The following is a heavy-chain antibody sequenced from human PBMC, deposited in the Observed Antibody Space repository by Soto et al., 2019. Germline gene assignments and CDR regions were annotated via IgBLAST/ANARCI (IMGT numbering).Heavy chain of an antibody. CDR2: ISWDGGST. Sequence: GGSLRLSCAASGFTFDDYTMHWVRQAPGKGLEWVSLISWDGGSTYYADSVKGRFTISRDNSKNSLYLQMNSLRTEDTALYYCAKGAGYYGSGAMDVWGQGATVTVSS. V-gene: IGHV3-43*01. D-gene: IGHD3-10*01. CDR3: AKGAGYYGSGAMDV. J-gene: IGHJ6*02. CDR1: GFTFDDYT.